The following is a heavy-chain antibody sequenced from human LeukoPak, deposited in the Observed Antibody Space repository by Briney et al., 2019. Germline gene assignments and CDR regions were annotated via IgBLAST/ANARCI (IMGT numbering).Heavy chain of an antibody. J-gene: IGHJ4*02. CDR1: GGSINNYY. D-gene: IGHD2-2*01. CDR3: ARVPSYASKWYFDY. Sequence: PSETLSLTCTVSGGSINNYYWSWIRQPPGKGLESIGYIYYSGSTNYNPSLKSRVTISVDTSKNQFSLKLSSVTAADTAVYYCARVPSYASKWYFDYWGQGTLVTVSS. CDR2: IYYSGST. V-gene: IGHV4-59*01.